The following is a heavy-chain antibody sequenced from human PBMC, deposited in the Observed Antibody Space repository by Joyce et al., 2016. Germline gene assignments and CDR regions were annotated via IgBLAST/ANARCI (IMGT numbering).Heavy chain of an antibody. V-gene: IGHV5-10-1*03. Sequence: EVQLVQSGAEVKKPGESLRISCKGSGYSFTNYWISWVRQMPGKGLEWMVTMDPSDSYTNYSPSFQGHVTISADKSISTAYLQWSSLKASDTAMYYCARHIGDFWSGDLNWFDPWGQGTLVTVSS. CDR2: MDPSDSYT. CDR3: ARHIGDFWSGDLNWFDP. D-gene: IGHD3-3*01. J-gene: IGHJ5*02. CDR1: GYSFTNYW.